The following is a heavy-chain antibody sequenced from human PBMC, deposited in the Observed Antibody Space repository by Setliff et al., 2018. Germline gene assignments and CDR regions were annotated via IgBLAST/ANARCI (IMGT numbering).Heavy chain of an antibody. J-gene: IGHJ3*02. CDR1: GGSISSGSYY. CDR3: ARGNYDKDAFDI. CDR2: IYTSGST. V-gene: IGHV4-61*02. D-gene: IGHD3-16*01. Sequence: NPSETLSLTCTVSGGSISSGSYYWSWIRQPAGKGLEWIGRIYTSGSTNYNPSLRSRVTISVDTSKNQFSLRLSSVTAADTAVYYCARGNYDKDAFDIWGQGTMVTVSS.